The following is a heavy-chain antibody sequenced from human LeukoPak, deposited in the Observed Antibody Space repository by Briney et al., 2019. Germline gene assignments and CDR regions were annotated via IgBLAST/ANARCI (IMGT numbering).Heavy chain of an antibody. V-gene: IGHV4-31*03. D-gene: IGHD6-13*01. Sequence: SETLSLTCTVSGVSISSGGYYWIWIPPHPGQDLEWIGYIYYSGSTYYNPSLNSRVTISVDTSKNQFSLKLSSVTAADTAVYYCARVDASPYSSSWYFDYWGQGTLVTVYS. CDR2: IYYSGST. CDR3: ARVDASPYSSSWYFDY. J-gene: IGHJ4*02. CDR1: GVSISSGGYY.